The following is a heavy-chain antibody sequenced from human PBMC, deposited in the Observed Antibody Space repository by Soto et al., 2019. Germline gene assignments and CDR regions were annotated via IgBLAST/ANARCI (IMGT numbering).Heavy chain of an antibody. Sequence: ASVKASCKAPGYTFTGYYMHWVRQAPGQGLEWMGWINPNSGCTNYAQKFQGRVTMTRDTSISTAYMELTRLRSDDTAVYYCTRSPPIAVAATGWSDPWGQGTLVTVSS. V-gene: IGHV1-2*02. CDR3: TRSPPIAVAATGWSDP. CDR2: INPNSGCT. CDR1: GYTFTGYY. D-gene: IGHD6-19*01. J-gene: IGHJ5*02.